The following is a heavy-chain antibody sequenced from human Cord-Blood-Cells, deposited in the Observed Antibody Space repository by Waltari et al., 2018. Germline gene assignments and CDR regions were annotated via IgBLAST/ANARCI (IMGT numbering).Heavy chain of an antibody. D-gene: IGHD2-8*02. CDR3: ARDKCTGGVCYNWFDP. J-gene: IGHJ5*02. CDR1: GYTFTGYY. Sequence: QVQLVQSGAEVKKPGASVKVSCKASGYTFTGYYMHWVRQAPGQGLEWMGWINPNSGGTNYAQKFQGWVTMTRDTSISTAYMELSRLRSDDTAVYYCARDKCTGGVCYNWFDPWGQGTLVTVSS. CDR2: INPNSGGT. V-gene: IGHV1-2*04.